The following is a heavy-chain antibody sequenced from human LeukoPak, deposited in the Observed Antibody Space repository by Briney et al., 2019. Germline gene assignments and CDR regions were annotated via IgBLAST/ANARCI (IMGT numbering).Heavy chain of an antibody. CDR2: MKQDGSEK. D-gene: IGHD3-16*01. J-gene: IGHJ4*02. V-gene: IGHV3-7*03. Sequence: PGGSLRLSCAASGFTFSSYAMSWVRQAPGKGLEWVANMKQDGSEKYFVDSVKGRFTISRDNAKNSLYLQMNSLRAEDTAVYYCARGRIGATSFDYWGQGTLVTVSS. CDR1: GFTFSSYA. CDR3: ARGRIGATSFDY.